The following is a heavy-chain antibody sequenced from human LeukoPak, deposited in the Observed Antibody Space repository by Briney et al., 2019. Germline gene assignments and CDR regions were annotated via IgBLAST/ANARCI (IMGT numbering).Heavy chain of an antibody. J-gene: IGHJ5*02. CDR2: INHSGST. CDR3: ASSTYYYDSSGHWFDP. Sequence: PSETLSLTCAVYGGSFSGYYWSWIRQPPGKGLEWIGEINHSGSTNYNPSLKSRVTISVDTSKNQFSPKLSSVTAADTAVYYCASSTYYYDSSGHWFDPWGQGTLVTVSS. CDR1: GGSFSGYY. V-gene: IGHV4-34*01. D-gene: IGHD3-22*01.